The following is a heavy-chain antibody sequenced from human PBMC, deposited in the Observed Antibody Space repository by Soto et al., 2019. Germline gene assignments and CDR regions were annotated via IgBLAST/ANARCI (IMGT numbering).Heavy chain of an antibody. Sequence: GGSLRLSCAASGFTFNKAWMSGVRKASGKGLEWVGRIRSKANSYATAYAASVKGRFTISRDDSKNTAYLQMNSLKTEDTAVYYCTRRWFGELIYGMDVWGQGTTVTVSS. CDR2: IRSKANSYAT. D-gene: IGHD3-10*01. V-gene: IGHV3-73*01. J-gene: IGHJ6*02. CDR1: GFTFNKAW. CDR3: TRRWFGELIYGMDV.